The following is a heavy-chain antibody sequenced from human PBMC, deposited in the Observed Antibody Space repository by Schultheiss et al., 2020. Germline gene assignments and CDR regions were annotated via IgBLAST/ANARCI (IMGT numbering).Heavy chain of an antibody. CDR1: GFTFSDYY. CDR2: ITSSSKTI. J-gene: IGHJ4*02. D-gene: IGHD6-13*01. CDR3: ARGYSGTWYYFDY. Sequence: GESLKISCAVSGFTFSDYYMSWIRQAPGKGLEWISYITSSSKTIYYADSVKGRFTISRDNAKNSVYMQMNNLRAEDTAVYYCARGYSGTWYYFDYWGRGTLVTVAS. V-gene: IGHV3-11*01.